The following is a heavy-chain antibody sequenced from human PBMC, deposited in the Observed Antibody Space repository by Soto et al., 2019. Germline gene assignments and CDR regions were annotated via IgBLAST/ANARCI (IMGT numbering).Heavy chain of an antibody. J-gene: IGHJ4*02. D-gene: IGHD3-10*01. Sequence: GGSLRLSCAASGFTFSNAWMSWVRQAPGKGLEWVGRIKSKTDGGTTDYAAPVKGRFTISRDDSKNTLYLQMNSLKTEDTAVYYCTTAESGSYYKVSYWGQGTLVTVSS. CDR1: GFTFSNAW. CDR3: TTAESGSYYKVSY. V-gene: IGHV3-15*01. CDR2: IKSKTDGGTT.